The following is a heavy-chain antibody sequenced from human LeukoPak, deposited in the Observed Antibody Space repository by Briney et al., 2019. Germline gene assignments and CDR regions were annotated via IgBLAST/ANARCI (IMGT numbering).Heavy chain of an antibody. J-gene: IGHJ6*02. Sequence: GGSLRLSCAASGFTFSSYGIHWVRQAPGKGLEWVAVISYDGSNEYYADSVKGRFTISRDNSKNTLYLQMNSLRGEDAAVYYCARGGSSTENHYYYVMDVWGQGTTVTVSS. CDR2: ISYDGSNE. CDR3: ARGGSSTENHYYYVMDV. D-gene: IGHD6-6*01. CDR1: GFTFSSYG. V-gene: IGHV3-30-3*01.